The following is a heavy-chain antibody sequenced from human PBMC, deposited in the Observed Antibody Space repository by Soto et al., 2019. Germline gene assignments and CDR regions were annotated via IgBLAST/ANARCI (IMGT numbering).Heavy chain of an antibody. CDR1: GFTFSSFW. CDR2: VNTDGSST. V-gene: IGHV3-74*01. CDR3: AKRGVDTFGLSY. D-gene: IGHD3-10*01. J-gene: IGHJ4*02. Sequence: EVQLVESGGGLVQPGGSLRLSCPVSGFTFSSFWMHWVRQAPGEGLVWVSRVNTDGSSTSYADSVKGRFTISRDNAKNKLYLQMNSLRVEDTAMYYCAKRGVDTFGLSYWGQGTLVTVSS.